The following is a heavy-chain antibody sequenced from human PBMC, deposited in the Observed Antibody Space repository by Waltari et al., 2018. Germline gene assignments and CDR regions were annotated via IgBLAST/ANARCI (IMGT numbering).Heavy chain of an antibody. Sequence: QVQLQQWGAGLLKPSETLSLTCAVYGGSFSGYYWSWIRQPPGKGLEWIGEINHSGITNYTPSLKSRVTISVDTSKNQFSLNLSSVTAADTAVYYCARHRKSSPRVIAAGESFDYWGQGTLVTVSS. CDR2: INHSGIT. D-gene: IGHD6-6*01. J-gene: IGHJ4*02. CDR1: GGSFSGYY. V-gene: IGHV4-34*01. CDR3: ARHRKSSPRVIAAGESFDY.